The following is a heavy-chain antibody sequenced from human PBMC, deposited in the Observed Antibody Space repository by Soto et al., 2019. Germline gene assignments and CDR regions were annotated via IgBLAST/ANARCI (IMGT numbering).Heavy chain of an antibody. Sequence: GGSLRLSCAASGFTFSSYSMNWVRQAPGKGLEWVSSISSSSSYIYYADSVKGRFTISRDNAKNSLYLQMNSLRAEDTAVYYCARGVTMVRGVIIGDWDYWGQGTLVTVSS. CDR2: ISSSSSYI. J-gene: IGHJ4*02. CDR1: GFTFSSYS. CDR3: ARGVTMVRGVIIGDWDY. D-gene: IGHD3-10*01. V-gene: IGHV3-21*01.